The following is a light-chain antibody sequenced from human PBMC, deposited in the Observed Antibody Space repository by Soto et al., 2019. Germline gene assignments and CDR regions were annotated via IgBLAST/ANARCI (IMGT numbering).Light chain of an antibody. CDR2: EGN. CDR1: SSDVGRYNL. V-gene: IGLV2-23*01. CDR3: CSYAGTNTFV. Sequence: QSALTQPASVSGSPGQSITISCTGTSSDVGRYNLVSWYQQHPGKAPKLMIYEGNKRPSGVSNRFSGSKSANTASLTISGLQTEDEADYYCCSYAGTNTFVFGTGTKLTV. J-gene: IGLJ1*01.